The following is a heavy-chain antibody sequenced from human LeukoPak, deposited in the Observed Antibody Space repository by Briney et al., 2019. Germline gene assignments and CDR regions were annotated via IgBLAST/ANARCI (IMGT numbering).Heavy chain of an antibody. V-gene: IGHV3-73*01. CDR2: IRSKANSYAT. CDR1: GFTFSGSA. D-gene: IGHD3-3*01. J-gene: IGHJ3*02. Sequence: PGGSLKLSCAASGFTFSGSAMHWVRQASGKGLEWVGRIRSKANSYATAYAASVKGRFTISRDDSKNTAYLQMNSLRAEDTAVYYCAKVSPAYYDFFDAFDIWGQGTMVTVSS. CDR3: AKVSPAYYDFFDAFDI.